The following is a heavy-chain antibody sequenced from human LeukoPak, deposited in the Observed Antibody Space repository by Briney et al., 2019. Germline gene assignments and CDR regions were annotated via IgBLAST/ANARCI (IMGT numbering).Heavy chain of an antibody. D-gene: IGHD5-18*01. CDR2: ISSSSSYI. CDR3: AKDMRGYSYGTSDY. Sequence: GGSLRLSCAASGFTFSSYSMNWVRQAPGKGLEWVSSISSSSSYIYYADSVKGRFTISRDNAKNSLYLQMNSLRAEDTAVYYCAKDMRGYSYGTSDYWGQGTLVTVSS. V-gene: IGHV3-21*04. CDR1: GFTFSSYS. J-gene: IGHJ4*02.